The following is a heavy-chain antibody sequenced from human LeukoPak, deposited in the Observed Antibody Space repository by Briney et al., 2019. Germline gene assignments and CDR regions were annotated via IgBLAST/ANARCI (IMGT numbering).Heavy chain of an antibody. CDR3: ARIYYRRSDYHYYYMDV. Sequence: ASVKVSCKASGYTFTSYDINWVRQAPGQGLEWVGWMNPNSGNTGSARKVQGRITITMNTSISTAYMELSSLRSEDTAVYYCARIYYRRSDYHYYYMDVWGEGTTVTVFS. J-gene: IGHJ6*03. CDR1: GYTFTSYD. CDR2: MNPNSGNT. D-gene: IGHD3-10*01. V-gene: IGHV1-8*01.